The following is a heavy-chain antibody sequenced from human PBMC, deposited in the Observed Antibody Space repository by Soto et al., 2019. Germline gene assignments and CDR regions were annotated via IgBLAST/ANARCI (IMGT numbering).Heavy chain of an antibody. CDR3: FRGGVTSRTFDY. Sequence: GESMKISCKASGYIIKSYWIGWVRQMPGQGLEWMGIIFPDDSDTRYSPSFQGHVTISVDKSISTAYVQWSSLKASDSAIYYCFRGGVTSRTFDYWGQGTLVTVHS. D-gene: IGHD3-16*01. CDR2: IFPDDSDT. CDR1: GYIIKSYW. V-gene: IGHV5-51*01. J-gene: IGHJ4*02.